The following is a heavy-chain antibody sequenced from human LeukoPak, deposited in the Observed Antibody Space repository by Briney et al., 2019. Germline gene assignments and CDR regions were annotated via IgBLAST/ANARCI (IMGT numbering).Heavy chain of an antibody. CDR3: AKGYSYGRFDY. D-gene: IGHD5-18*01. CDR1: GLTFSSYW. Sequence: GGSLRLSCAASGLTFSSYWMSWVPQAPGKGLEWVANIKQDGSEKYYVDAVKGRFTISRDNAKNSLYLQMNSLRAEDTAVYYCAKGYSYGRFDYWGQGTLVTVSS. CDR2: IKQDGSEK. V-gene: IGHV3-7*03. J-gene: IGHJ4*02.